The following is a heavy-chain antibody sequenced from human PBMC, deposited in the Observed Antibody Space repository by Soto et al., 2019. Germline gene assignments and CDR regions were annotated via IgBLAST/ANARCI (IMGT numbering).Heavy chain of an antibody. CDR3: ARRPLEDCSGGSCYHDWYFDL. CDR1: GYSFTSYW. Sequence: PGECLKISCKGSGYSFTSYWISWVRQMPGKGLEWVGRIDPSDSYTNYSPSFQGHVTISADKSISTAYLQWSSLKASDTAMYYCARRPLEDCSGGSCYHDWYFDLWGRGTLVTVSS. J-gene: IGHJ2*01. V-gene: IGHV5-10-1*01. D-gene: IGHD2-15*01. CDR2: IDPSDSYT.